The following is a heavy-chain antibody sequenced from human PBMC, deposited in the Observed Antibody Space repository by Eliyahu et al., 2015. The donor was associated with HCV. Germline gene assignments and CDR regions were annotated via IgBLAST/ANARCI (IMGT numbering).Heavy chain of an antibody. J-gene: IGHJ4*02. D-gene: IGHD5-12*01. CDR3: ARGRGYDFLGGLGTYYFDF. V-gene: IGHV4-34*01. CDR2: INDSGFT. Sequence: GLEWMGEINDSGFTNYNPSLKSRVTISVDTSKNQFSLRLSSVTAADTAVYYCARGRGYDFLGGLGTYYFDFWGQGTLVTVSS.